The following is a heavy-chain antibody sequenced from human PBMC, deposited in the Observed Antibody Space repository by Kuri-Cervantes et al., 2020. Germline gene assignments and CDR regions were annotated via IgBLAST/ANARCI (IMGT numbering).Heavy chain of an antibody. D-gene: IGHD1-26*01. CDR1: GFTFSSYG. J-gene: IGHJ4*02. CDR3: AKGPHGGSYYGFFDY. V-gene: IGHV3-30*02. Sequence: GESLKISCAASGFTFSSYGMHWVRQAPGKGLEWVAVIWYDGSNKYYADSVKGRFTISRDNSKNTLYLQMNSLRAEDTAVYYCAKGPHGGSYYGFFDYWGQGTLVTVSS. CDR2: IWYDGSNK.